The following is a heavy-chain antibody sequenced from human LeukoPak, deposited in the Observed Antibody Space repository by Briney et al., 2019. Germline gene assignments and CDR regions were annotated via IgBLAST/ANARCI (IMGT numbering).Heavy chain of an antibody. Sequence: ASVKVSCKASGYTFTSYYLHWVRQAPGQGLEWMGIINPSVGSTTYAQKFQGRVTMTRDTSTSTVYMELSSLRSEDTAVYCCATEIIERGAFDMWGQGTVVTVSS. D-gene: IGHD2/OR15-2a*01. V-gene: IGHV1-46*01. CDR2: INPSVGST. CDR3: ATEIIERGAFDM. CDR1: GYTFTSYY. J-gene: IGHJ3*02.